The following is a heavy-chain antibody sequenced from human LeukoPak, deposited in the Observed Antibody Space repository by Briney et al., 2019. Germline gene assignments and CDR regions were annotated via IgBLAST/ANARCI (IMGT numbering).Heavy chain of an antibody. V-gene: IGHV4-4*07. D-gene: IGHD3-22*01. CDR1: GGSISSYY. Sequence: SETPSLTCTVSGGSISSYYWSWLGQPGGKGVEGIGRIYTSGSTNYNPSLKSRVTMSVDTSKNQFSLKLSSVTAADTAVYYCARRGYHDNSAIDASFDYWGQGTLVTVSS. CDR3: ARRGYHDNSAIDASFDY. J-gene: IGHJ4*02. CDR2: IYTSGST.